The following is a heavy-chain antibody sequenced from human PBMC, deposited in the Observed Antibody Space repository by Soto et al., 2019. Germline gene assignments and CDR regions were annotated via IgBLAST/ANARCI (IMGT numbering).Heavy chain of an antibody. D-gene: IGHD1-7*01. CDR1: GGSISSGDYY. CDR2: IYYSGST. CDR3: ARDQEGTTDLDY. V-gene: IGHV4-30-4*01. Sequence: SETLSLTCTVSGGSISSGDYYWSWIRQPPGKGLEWIGYIYYSGSTYYNPSLKSRVTISVDTSKIQFSLKLSSVTAADTAVYYCARDQEGTTDLDYWSQGTLVTVSP. J-gene: IGHJ4*02.